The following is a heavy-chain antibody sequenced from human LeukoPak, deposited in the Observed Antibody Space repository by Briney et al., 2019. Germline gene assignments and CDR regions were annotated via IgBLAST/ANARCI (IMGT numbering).Heavy chain of an antibody. CDR1: GFTFNSYT. J-gene: IGHJ6*03. Sequence: GGSLRLSCAASGFTFNSYTMNWVRQAPGKGLEWVSSISSISSYIYYADSVKGRFTISRDNSKNTLYLQMNSLRAEDTAVYYCAKDEGLLARRSSYYYYYYMDVWGKGTTVTVSS. V-gene: IGHV3-21*01. D-gene: IGHD2-15*01. CDR3: AKDEGLLARRSSYYYYYYMDV. CDR2: ISSISSYI.